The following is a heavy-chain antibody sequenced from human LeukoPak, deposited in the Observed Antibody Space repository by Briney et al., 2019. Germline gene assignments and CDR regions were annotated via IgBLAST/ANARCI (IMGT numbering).Heavy chain of an antibody. D-gene: IGHD6-13*01. Sequence: ASVKVSCKASGYTFTSYYMHWVRQAPGQGHEWMGIINPSGGSTSYAQKFQGRVTTTRDTSTSTVYMELSSLRAEDTAVYYCAGPSSSWSYALFDYWGQGTLVTVSS. J-gene: IGHJ4*02. V-gene: IGHV1-46*01. CDR3: AGPSSSWSYALFDY. CDR2: INPSGGST. CDR1: GYTFTSYY.